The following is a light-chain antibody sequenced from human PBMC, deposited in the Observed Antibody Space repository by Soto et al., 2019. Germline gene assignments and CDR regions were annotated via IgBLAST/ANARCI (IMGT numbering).Light chain of an antibody. CDR1: PDISSW. J-gene: IGKJ4*01. V-gene: IGKV1-12*01. CDR2: AAS. CDR3: QQADSFPLT. Sequence: DLQMTQSPSSVSASVGDRVTITCRASPDISSWLAWYQQKPGQAPKLLIYAASSLQCGVPSRFSGSRSGTDFTLAISSLQPEDFATYYCQQADSFPLTFGGGTKMEIK.